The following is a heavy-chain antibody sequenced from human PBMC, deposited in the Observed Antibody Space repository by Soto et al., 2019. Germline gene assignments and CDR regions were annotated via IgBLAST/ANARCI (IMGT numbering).Heavy chain of an antibody. D-gene: IGHD2-8*01. CDR1: GGSFSGYY. J-gene: IGHJ1*01. CDR2: INPSGST. CDR3: ASPRGCTNGVCPSNFQH. V-gene: IGHV4-34*01. Sequence: QVQLQQWGAGLLKPSETLSLTCAVYGGSFSGYYWSWIRQPPGKGLEWIGEINPSGSTNYNPSLKSRLTISVDPSKNQFSLKLSSVTAAATAVYYCASPRGCTNGVCPSNFQHWGQGTLVTFSS.